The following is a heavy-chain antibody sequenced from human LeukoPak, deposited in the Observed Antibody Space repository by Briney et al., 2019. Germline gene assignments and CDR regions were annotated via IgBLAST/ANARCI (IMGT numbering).Heavy chain of an antibody. CDR2: ISWNSGSI. D-gene: IGHD6-13*01. Sequence: GGSLRLFCAASGFTFDDYAMHWVRHAPGEGLEWVSGISWNSGSIVYADSVKAGFTISRDNAKNALYLQMNSLRAEDTALYYCAKAKQQLGTYYYYGMDVWGQGTTVTVSS. CDR1: GFTFDDYA. V-gene: IGHV3-9*01. CDR3: AKAKQQLGTYYYYGMDV. J-gene: IGHJ6*02.